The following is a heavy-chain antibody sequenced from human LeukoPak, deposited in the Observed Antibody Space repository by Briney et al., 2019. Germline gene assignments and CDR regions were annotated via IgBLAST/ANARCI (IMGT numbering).Heavy chain of an antibody. J-gene: IGHJ3*02. CDR2: ISAYNGNT. Sequence: ASVKVSCKASGYTFTSYDINWVRQATGQGLEWMGWISAYNGNTDSAQKFQGRVTMTIDTSTSTAYMELRSLRSDDTAVYYCARDRNFVGTGSFNACDIWGQGTMVTVSS. V-gene: IGHV1-18*01. CDR3: ARDRNFVGTGSFNACDI. D-gene: IGHD3/OR15-3a*01. CDR1: GYTFTSYD.